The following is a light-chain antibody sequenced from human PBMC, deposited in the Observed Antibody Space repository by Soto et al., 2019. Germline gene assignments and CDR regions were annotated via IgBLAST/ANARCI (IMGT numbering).Light chain of an antibody. J-gene: IGKJ5*01. CDR3: QQINSYPIT. CDR2: AAS. CDR1: QGINSY. Sequence: DIQLTQSPSFLSASVGDRVTITCRASQGINSYLAWYQQKPGKVPKLLIYAASTLQSGVPSRFNGSGSETEFPLTISSLQPEDFATYYCQQINSYPITFGQGTRLEI. V-gene: IGKV1-9*01.